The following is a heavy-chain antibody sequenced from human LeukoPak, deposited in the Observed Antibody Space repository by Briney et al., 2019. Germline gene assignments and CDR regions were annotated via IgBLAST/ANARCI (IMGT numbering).Heavy chain of an antibody. CDR1: GVSISGYY. CDR2: IYSSGNT. D-gene: IGHD3-22*01. CDR3: ARGKYDTSGYYQQFDF. J-gene: IGHJ4*02. V-gene: IGHV4-4*07. Sequence: SETLSLTCVVSGVSISGYYWNWIRQSAGKGLEWIGRIYSSGNTTYNPSFESRVSMSVETSKKQFSLRLSSVTAADTAVYYCARGKYDTSGYYQQFDFWGQGTLVTVSS.